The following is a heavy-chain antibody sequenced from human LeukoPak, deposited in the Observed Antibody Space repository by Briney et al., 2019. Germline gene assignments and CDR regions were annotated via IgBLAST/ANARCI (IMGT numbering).Heavy chain of an antibody. J-gene: IGHJ5*02. CDR2: IWYDGSNK. CDR1: GFTFSSYG. CDR3: AREKTSGVVVVTAIIP. Sequence: GRSLRLPCAASGFTFSSYGMHWVRQAPGKGLEWVAVIWYDGSNKYYADSVKGRFTISRDNSKNTLYLQMNSLRAEDTAVYYCAREKTSGVVVVTAIIPWGQGTLVTVSS. V-gene: IGHV3-33*01. D-gene: IGHD2-21*02.